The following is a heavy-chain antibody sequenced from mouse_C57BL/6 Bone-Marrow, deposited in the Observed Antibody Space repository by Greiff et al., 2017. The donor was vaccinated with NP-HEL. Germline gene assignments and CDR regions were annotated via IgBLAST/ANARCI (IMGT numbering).Heavy chain of an antibody. D-gene: IGHD2-3*01. J-gene: IGHJ2*01. V-gene: IGHV1-61*01. CDR1: GYTFTSYW. CDR2: IYPSDSET. Sequence: QVQLQQPGAEPVRPGSSVKLSCKASGYTFTSYWMDWVKQRPGQGLEWIGNIYPSDSETHYNQKFKDKATLTVDKSSSTAYMQLSSLTSEDSAVYYCARRGLLPDYWGQGTTLTVSS. CDR3: ARRGLLPDY.